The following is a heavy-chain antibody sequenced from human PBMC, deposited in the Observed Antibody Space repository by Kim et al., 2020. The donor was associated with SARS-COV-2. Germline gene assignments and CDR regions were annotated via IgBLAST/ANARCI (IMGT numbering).Heavy chain of an antibody. V-gene: IGHV1-46*01. D-gene: IGHD1-26*01. Sequence: AQKCQGRVTVTRDTSTSTVYMELSSLRSEDTAVYYCAREGAKVGATGPLDYWGQGTLVTVSS. CDR3: AREGAKVGATGPLDY. J-gene: IGHJ4*02.